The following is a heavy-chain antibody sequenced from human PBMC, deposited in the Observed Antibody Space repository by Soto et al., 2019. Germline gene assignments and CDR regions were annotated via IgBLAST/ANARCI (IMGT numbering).Heavy chain of an antibody. D-gene: IGHD2-21*02. CDR1: GGTFSSSA. Sequence: QVQLVQSGAEVKKPGSSVKVSCKASGGTFSSSAMSWVRQAPGQGLEWMGGIIPIYGTANYAQKFQGRVTITADESTSTAYMELSSLRSEDTAVYYCARWPYCGGDCLGYFDYWGQGTLVTVSS. J-gene: IGHJ4*02. V-gene: IGHV1-69*01. CDR2: IIPIYGTA. CDR3: ARWPYCGGDCLGYFDY.